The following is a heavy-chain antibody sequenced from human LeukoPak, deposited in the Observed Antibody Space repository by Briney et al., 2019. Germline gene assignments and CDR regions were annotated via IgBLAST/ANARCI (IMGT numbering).Heavy chain of an antibody. V-gene: IGHV3-9*01. J-gene: IGHJ4*02. Sequence: AGGSLRLSCVASGFTFDDNAMHWVRQGPGKGLEWVSGISWNGDTTGYAASVKGRFTVSRDNAKNSLYLQMNSLRTEDTALYYRVKVRFDNSAHFDYWGQGTLVTVSS. CDR3: VKVRFDNSAHFDY. D-gene: IGHD3-3*01. CDR1: GFTFDDNA. CDR2: ISWNGDTT.